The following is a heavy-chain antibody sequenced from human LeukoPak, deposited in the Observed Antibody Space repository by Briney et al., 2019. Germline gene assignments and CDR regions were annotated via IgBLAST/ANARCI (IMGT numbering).Heavy chain of an antibody. CDR3: ARDLGVGATSGLQDAFDI. V-gene: IGHV3-7*01. J-gene: IGHJ3*02. Sequence: PGGSLRLSCAASGFTFSSYWMSWVRQAPGKGLERVANIKQDGSEKYYVDSVKGRFTISRDNAKNSLYLQMNSLRAEDTAVYYCARDLGVGATSGLQDAFDIWGQGTMVTVSS. D-gene: IGHD1-26*01. CDR2: IKQDGSEK. CDR1: GFTFSSYW.